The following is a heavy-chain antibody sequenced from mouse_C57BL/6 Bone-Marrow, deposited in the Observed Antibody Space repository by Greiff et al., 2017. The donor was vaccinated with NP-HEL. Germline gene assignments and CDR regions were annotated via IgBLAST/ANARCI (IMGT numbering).Heavy chain of an antibody. V-gene: IGHV1-81*01. CDR3: ARGFNTENY. J-gene: IGHJ2*01. Sequence: VQLQQSGAELARPGASVKLSCKASGYTFTSYGISWVKQSTGQGLEWIGEIYPRSGNTYYNEKFKGKATLTADKSSSTAYMELRSLTCGDSAVYFCARGFNTENYGGKGTTLTVSS. CDR2: IYPRSGNT. D-gene: IGHD1-1*01. CDR1: GYTFTSYG.